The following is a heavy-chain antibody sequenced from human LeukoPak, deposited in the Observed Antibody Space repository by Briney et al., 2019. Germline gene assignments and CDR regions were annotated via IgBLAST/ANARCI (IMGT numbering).Heavy chain of an antibody. Sequence: GGSLRLSCAASGFTFSSYGMHWVRQAPGKGLEWVAFIRYDGSNKYYADSVKGRFTISRDNSKNTLYLQMNSLRAEDTAVYYCAKDRGITIFGVVPGVLDYWGQGTLVTVSS. D-gene: IGHD3-3*01. V-gene: IGHV3-30*02. CDR1: GFTFSSYG. J-gene: IGHJ4*02. CDR3: AKDRGITIFGVVPGVLDY. CDR2: IRYDGSNK.